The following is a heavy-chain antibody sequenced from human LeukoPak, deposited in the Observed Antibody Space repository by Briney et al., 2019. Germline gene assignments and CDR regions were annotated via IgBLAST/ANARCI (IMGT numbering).Heavy chain of an antibody. CDR3: ARKTGVLWFGEQPQAFVI. D-gene: IGHD3-10*01. V-gene: IGHV3-7*01. J-gene: IGHJ3*02. CDR1: GFTLSSSW. CDR2: IKQDGSEK. Sequence: PGGSLRLSFSASGFTLSSSWMSWVRQAPGKGLEWVANIKQDGSEKDYVDSMKGRFTISRDNAKNPLSVQTKSLRAEGTAVYYCARKTGVLWFGEQPQAFVIWGQGTKVTDS.